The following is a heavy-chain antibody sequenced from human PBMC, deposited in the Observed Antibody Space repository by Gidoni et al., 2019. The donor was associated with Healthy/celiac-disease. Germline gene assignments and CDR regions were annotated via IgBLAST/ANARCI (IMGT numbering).Heavy chain of an antibody. CDR3: PYYYGMDV. J-gene: IGHJ6*02. CDR2: ISAYNGNT. CDR1: GYTFTSYG. Sequence: QVQLVQSGAEVKKPGASVKVSCKASGYTFTSYGTSWVRQAPGQGLEWMGWISAYNGNTNYAQKLQGRVTMTTDTSTSTAHMELRSLRSYDFWSGYYPYYYGMDVWGQGTTVTVSS. D-gene: IGHD3-3*01. V-gene: IGHV1-18*04.